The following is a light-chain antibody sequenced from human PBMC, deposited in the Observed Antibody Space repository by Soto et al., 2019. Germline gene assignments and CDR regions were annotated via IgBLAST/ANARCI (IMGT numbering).Light chain of an antibody. CDR1: QSVSSSY. V-gene: IGKV3-20*01. Sequence: EIVLTQSPGTLSLSPGERATLSCRASQSVSSSYLAWYQQKSGQAPRLLIYAASSRATGISDRFSGSGSGTDFTLIINRLDPEDSAVYYCQHNGRSFGQGTRWRL. CDR2: AAS. CDR3: QHNGRS. J-gene: IGKJ5*01.